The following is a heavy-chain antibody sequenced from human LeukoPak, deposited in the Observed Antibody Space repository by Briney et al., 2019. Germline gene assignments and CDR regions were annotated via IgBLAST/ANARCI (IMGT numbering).Heavy chain of an antibody. D-gene: IGHD6-19*01. CDR1: GFTFSSYS. CDR3: ARPIGSSGWFFDY. Sequence: GGSLRLSCAASGFTFSSYSMNWVRQAPGKGLEWVSSISSSSSYIYYADSAKGRFTISRDNAKNSLYLQMNSLRAEDTAVYYCARPIGSSGWFFDYWGQGTLVPVSS. V-gene: IGHV3-21*01. CDR2: ISSSSSYI. J-gene: IGHJ4*02.